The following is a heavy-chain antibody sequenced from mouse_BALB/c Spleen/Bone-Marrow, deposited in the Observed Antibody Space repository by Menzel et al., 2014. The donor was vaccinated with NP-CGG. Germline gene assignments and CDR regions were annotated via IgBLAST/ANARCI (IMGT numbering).Heavy chain of an antibody. V-gene: IGHV2-3*01. J-gene: IGHJ1*01. D-gene: IGHD1-1*01. CDR3: AQFITTVGALDV. Sequence: VKLVESGPGLVAPSQSLSITCTVSEFPLTSYGVSWVRQPPGKGLEWPGVIWGDGSTNYHSALISRLSISKDNSKSQVFLKLNSLQIDDTATYYRAQFITTVGALDVWGAGTTVTVSS. CDR1: EFPLTSYG. CDR2: IWGDGST.